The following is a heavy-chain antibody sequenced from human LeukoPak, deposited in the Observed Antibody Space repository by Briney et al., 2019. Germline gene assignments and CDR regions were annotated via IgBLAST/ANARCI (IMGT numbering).Heavy chain of an antibody. Sequence: GGSLRLSCAASGFTFSSYAMSGVRQAPGKGLEWVSAISGSGGSTYYADSVKGRFTISRDNSKNTLYLQMNSLRAEDTAVYYCAKDFKGRYYYDSSGSPFDYWGQGTLVTVSS. V-gene: IGHV3-23*01. CDR1: GFTFSSYA. CDR3: AKDFKGRYYYDSSGSPFDY. D-gene: IGHD3-22*01. CDR2: ISGSGGST. J-gene: IGHJ4*02.